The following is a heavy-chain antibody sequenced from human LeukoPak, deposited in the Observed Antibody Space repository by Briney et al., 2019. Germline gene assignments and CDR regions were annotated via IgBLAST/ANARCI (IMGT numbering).Heavy chain of an antibody. D-gene: IGHD3-16*01. CDR3: TRDREGGSGWFDP. CDR2: INPNNGAT. J-gene: IGHJ5*02. Sequence: ASVEVSCKASGYTFTDYYMHWVRQAPGQGLEWMGWINPNNGATNYEQKFQGRVTMTRDTSIGTAYMELTRLRSDDTAVYYCTRDREGGSGWFDPWGQGTLVTVSS. CDR1: GYTFTDYY. V-gene: IGHV1-2*02.